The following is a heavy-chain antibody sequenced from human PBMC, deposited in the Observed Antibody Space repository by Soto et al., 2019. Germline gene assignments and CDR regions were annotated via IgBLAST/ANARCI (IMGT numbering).Heavy chain of an antibody. CDR1: GGSISSYY. J-gene: IGHJ4*02. D-gene: IGHD1-7*01. Sequence: LETLSLTCTVSGGSISSYYWSWIRQPPGKGLEWIGYIYYSGSTNYNPSLKSRVTISVDTSKNQFSLKLSSVTAADTAVYYCARGSRALYNWNYNYFDYWGQGTLVTVSA. V-gene: IGHV4-59*01. CDR3: ARGSRALYNWNYNYFDY. CDR2: IYYSGST.